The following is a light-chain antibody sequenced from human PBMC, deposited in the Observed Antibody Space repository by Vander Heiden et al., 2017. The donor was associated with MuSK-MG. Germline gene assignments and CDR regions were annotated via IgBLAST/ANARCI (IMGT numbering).Light chain of an antibody. CDR2: DVS. CDR1: SSDVGGYNY. V-gene: IGLV2-14*03. CDR3: GSYTSSSTLV. Sequence: QSALTQPASVSGSPGQSITISCTGTSSDVGGYNYVYWYQQHPGKAPKLMIYDVSNRPSGVSNRFSGSKSGNTASLTISGLQAEDEADYYCGSYTSSSTLVFGTGTKVTVL. J-gene: IGLJ1*01.